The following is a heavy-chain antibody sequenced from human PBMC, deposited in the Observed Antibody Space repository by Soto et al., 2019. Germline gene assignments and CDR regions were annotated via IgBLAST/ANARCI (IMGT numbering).Heavy chain of an antibody. CDR2: IKRDGSEK. Sequence: EVQLVESGGGLVQPGGSLRLSCAASGFTFSSYWMNWVRQAPGKGLEWVANIKRDGSEKYYVDSVKGRFTISRDNAKNSLYLQMNSLRAEDTAVYYCAREWRTNYGDYENFDYWGQGTLVTVSS. J-gene: IGHJ4*02. CDR3: AREWRTNYGDYENFDY. CDR1: GFTFSSYW. V-gene: IGHV3-7*03. D-gene: IGHD4-17*01.